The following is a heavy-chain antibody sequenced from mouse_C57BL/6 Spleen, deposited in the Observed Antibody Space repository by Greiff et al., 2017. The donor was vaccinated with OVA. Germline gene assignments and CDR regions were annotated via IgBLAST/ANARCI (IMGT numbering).Heavy chain of an antibody. J-gene: IGHJ3*01. CDR3: ARRVYYGSSWAY. V-gene: IGHV1-81*01. Sequence: QVQLKESGAELARPGASVKLSCKASGYTFTSYGISWVKQRTGQGLEWIGEIYPRSGNTYYNEKFKGKATLTADKSSSTAYMELRSLTSEDSAVYFCARRVYYGSSWAYWGQGTLVTVSA. CDR2: IYPRSGNT. CDR1: GYTFTSYG. D-gene: IGHD1-1*01.